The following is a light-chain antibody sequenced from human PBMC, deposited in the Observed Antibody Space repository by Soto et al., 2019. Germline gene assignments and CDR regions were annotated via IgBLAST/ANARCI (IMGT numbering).Light chain of an antibody. CDR1: SSDIGAYNY. Sequence: QSALTQPASVSGSPGQSITISCTGTSSDIGAYNYVSWYQQHPGKAPKLMIYGVTNRPSGVSNRFSGSKSGNTASLTISGLQAEDEADYSCSSYTTSSTLGFGGGTQLTVL. CDR2: GVT. V-gene: IGLV2-14*01. J-gene: IGLJ2*01. CDR3: SSYTTSSTLG.